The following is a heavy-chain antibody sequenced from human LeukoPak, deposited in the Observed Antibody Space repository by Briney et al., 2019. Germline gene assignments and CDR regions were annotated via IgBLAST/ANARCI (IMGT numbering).Heavy chain of an antibody. CDR3: AVIRLGELSFNY. D-gene: IGHD3-16*02. J-gene: IGHJ4*02. V-gene: IGHV4-61*02. CDR2: IYTSGST. CDR1: GGSISSGNYY. Sequence: SETLSLTCTVSGGSISSGNYYWSWIRQPAGKGLEWIGRIYTSGSTNYNPSLKSRVTISVDTSKNQFSLKLSSVTAADTAVYYCAVIRLGELSFNYWDQGTLVTVSS.